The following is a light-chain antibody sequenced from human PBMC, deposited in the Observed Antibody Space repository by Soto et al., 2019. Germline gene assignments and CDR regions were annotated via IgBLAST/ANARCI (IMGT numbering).Light chain of an antibody. J-gene: IGKJ5*01. CDR2: DAS. V-gene: IGKV3-15*01. CDR3: QQYNNWPIT. Sequence: EIVLTQSPATLSVSPGERATLSCRASQSVSGDLAWYHHKPGQAPRLLIYDASTRALDTPARFAGSGAGTEFTLTISSLQSGDFAVYFCQQYNNWPITFGQGTRREIK. CDR1: QSVSGD.